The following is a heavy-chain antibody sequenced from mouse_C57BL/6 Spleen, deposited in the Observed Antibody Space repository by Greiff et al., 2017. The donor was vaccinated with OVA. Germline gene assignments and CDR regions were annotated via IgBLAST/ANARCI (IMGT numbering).Heavy chain of an antibody. CDR1: GFTFSSYA. CDR2: ISDGGSYT. CDR3: ARDMGTGGWFAY. D-gene: IGHD2-14*01. J-gene: IGHJ3*01. Sequence: EVKVVESGGGLVKPGGSLKLSCAASGFTFSSYAMSWVRQTPEKRLEWVATISDGGSYTYYPDNVKGRFTISRDNAKSNLYLQMSHLKSEDTAVDYCARDMGTGGWFAYWGQGTLVTVSA. V-gene: IGHV5-4*01.